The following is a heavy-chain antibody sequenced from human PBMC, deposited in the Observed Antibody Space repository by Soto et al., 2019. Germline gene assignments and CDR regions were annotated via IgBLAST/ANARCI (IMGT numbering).Heavy chain of an antibody. V-gene: IGHV3-48*03. J-gene: IGHJ6*02. D-gene: IGHD3-10*01. CDR1: LYTFSSYE. CDR2: ISSSGSTI. Sequence: GGSLKLSCGASLYTFSSYEMSWVRQAPGKGLEWVSYISSSGSTIYYADSVKGRFTISRDNAKNSLYLQMNSLRAEDTAVYYCARWFGELPHYGMEVWGQGTTVNVSS. CDR3: ARWFGELPHYGMEV.